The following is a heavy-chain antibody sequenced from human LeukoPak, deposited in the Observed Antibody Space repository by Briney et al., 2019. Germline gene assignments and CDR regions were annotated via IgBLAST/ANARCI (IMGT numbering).Heavy chain of an antibody. D-gene: IGHD5-24*01. J-gene: IGHJ5*02. V-gene: IGHV4-34*01. CDR1: GGSCDDYY. CDR2: IHPSGIF. Sequence: SETLSLTCAVHGGSCDDYYCSWIRHPPGKGLEWIGEIHPSGIFYYNSSLMSRVTISIDTSKSQFSLRLTSVTAADTAFYYCARGRDRSKAGDLWGQGSLVTVSS. CDR3: ARGRDRSKAGDL.